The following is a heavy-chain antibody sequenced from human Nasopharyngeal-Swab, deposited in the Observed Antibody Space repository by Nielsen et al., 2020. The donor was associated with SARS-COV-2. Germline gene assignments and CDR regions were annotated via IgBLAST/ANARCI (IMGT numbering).Heavy chain of an antibody. V-gene: IGHV2-70*01. CDR3: ARIRRQQLANGVGWFDP. CDR1: GFSLSTSGMC. J-gene: IGHJ5*02. D-gene: IGHD6-13*01. CDR2: IDWDDDK. Sequence: SGATLVKPTQTLTLTCTFSGFSLSTSGMCVSWIRQPPGKALEWLALIDWDDDKYYSTSLKTRLTISKDTSKNQVVLTMTNMDPVDTATYYCARIRRQQLANGVGWFDPWGQGTLVTVS.